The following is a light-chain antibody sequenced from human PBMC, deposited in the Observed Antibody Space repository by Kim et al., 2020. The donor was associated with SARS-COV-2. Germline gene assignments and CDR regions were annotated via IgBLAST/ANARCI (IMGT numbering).Light chain of an antibody. J-gene: IGLJ2*01. CDR3: GSWDTSLNVGV. CDR1: TSNIGDDY. V-gene: IGLV1-51*01. CDR2: AND. Sequence: GRKVTSSCSGRTSNIGDDYVSWYQQVPGTAPKLLIYANDKRPSGIPDRFSGSKSGTSATLGITGLQIGDEADYYCGSWDTSLNVGVFGGGTQLTVL.